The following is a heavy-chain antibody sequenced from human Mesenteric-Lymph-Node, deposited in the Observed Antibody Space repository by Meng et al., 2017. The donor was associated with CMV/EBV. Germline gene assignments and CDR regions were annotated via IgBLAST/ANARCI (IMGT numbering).Heavy chain of an antibody. D-gene: IGHD5-24*01. CDR3: ASARDGYHDY. J-gene: IGHJ4*02. CDR2: IIPILGIA. CDR1: GYTFTGYY. Sequence: SVKVSCKLSGYTFTGYYMHWVRQAPGQGLEWMGGIIPILGIANYAQKFQGRVTITADKSTSTAYMELSSLRSEDTAVYYCASARDGYHDYWGQGTLVTVSS. V-gene: IGHV1-69*10.